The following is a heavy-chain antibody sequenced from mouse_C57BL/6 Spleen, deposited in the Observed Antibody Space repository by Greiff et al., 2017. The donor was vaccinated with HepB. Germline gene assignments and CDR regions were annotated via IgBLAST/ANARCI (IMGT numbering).Heavy chain of an antibody. J-gene: IGHJ3*01. CDR3: AREGLLRPSFAY. CDR2: IYPRDGST. D-gene: IGHD2-3*01. V-gene: IGHV1-78*01. Sequence: VQLQESDAELVKPGASVKISCKVSGYTFTNHTIHWMKQRPEQGLEWIGYIYPRDGSTKYNEKFKGKATLTADKSSSTAYMQLNSLTSEDSAVYFCAREGLLRPSFAYWGQGTLVTVSA. CDR1: GYTFTNHT.